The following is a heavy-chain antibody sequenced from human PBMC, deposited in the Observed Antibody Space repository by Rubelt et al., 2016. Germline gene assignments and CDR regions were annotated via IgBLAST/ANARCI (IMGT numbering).Heavy chain of an antibody. CDR3: ARDLGRSGYASCSDY. D-gene: IGHD5-12*01. Sequence: QVQLQQWGAGLLKPSETLSLTCTVSGGSISSYYWSWIRQPPGKGLEWIGSIYHSGSTYYKPSLKSRVTISVDTSKNQFSLKLTSLTAADTAVYYCARDLGRSGYASCSDYWGRGTLVTVSS. CDR2: IYHSGST. V-gene: IGHV4-38-2*02. J-gene: IGHJ4*02. CDR1: GGSISSYY.